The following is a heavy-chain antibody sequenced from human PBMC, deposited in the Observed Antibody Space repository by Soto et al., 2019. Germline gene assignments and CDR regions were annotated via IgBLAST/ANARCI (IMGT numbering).Heavy chain of an antibody. CDR3: ARLQYTVVTAIEV. J-gene: IGHJ3*01. CDR1: RGSINNYY. V-gene: IGHV4-59*03. CDR2: VSYSGRT. Sequence: ASETLSLTCTVSRGSINNYYWTLIRQPPGKGLEWIGYVSYSGRTNYNPSLKSRVNMFVDKSKNQFSLNLTSVTAADTAVYYCARLQYTVVTAIEVWCQGTMVTVSS. D-gene: IGHD4-17*01.